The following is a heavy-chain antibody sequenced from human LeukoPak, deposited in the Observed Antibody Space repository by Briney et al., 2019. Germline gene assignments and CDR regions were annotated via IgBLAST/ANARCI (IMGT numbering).Heavy chain of an antibody. Sequence: GRSLRLSCAASGFTFSSYAMHWVRQAPGKGLEWAAVISYDGSNKYYADSVKGRFTISRDNSKNTLYLQMNSLRAEDTAVYYCAPLRAIWGQGTLVTVSS. CDR2: ISYDGSNK. V-gene: IGHV3-30*04. CDR3: APLRAI. CDR1: GFTFSSYA. D-gene: IGHD2-2*01. J-gene: IGHJ4*02.